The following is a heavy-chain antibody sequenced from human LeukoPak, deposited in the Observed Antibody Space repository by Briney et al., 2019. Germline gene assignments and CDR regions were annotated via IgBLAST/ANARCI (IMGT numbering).Heavy chain of an antibody. CDR3: GLGYYDSSGYPDAFDI. CDR2: IYPGDSDT. CDR1: GYSFTSYW. V-gene: IGHV5-51*01. J-gene: IGHJ3*02. D-gene: IGHD3-22*01. Sequence: PGESLKISCKGSGYSFTSYWIGWVRQMPGKGLEWMGIIYPGDSDTRYSPSFQGQVTVSADKSISTAYLQWSSLKASDTAMYYCGLGYYDSSGYPDAFDIWGQGTMVTVSS.